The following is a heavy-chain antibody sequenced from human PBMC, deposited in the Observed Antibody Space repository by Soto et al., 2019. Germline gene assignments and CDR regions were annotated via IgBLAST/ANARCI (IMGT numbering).Heavy chain of an antibody. J-gene: IGHJ6*02. D-gene: IGHD6-13*01. CDR1: GGTFSSYA. CDR2: IIPIFGTA. Sequence: QVQLVQSGAEVKKPGSSVKVSCKASGGTFSSYAISWVRQAPGQGLEWMGGIIPIFGTANYAQKFQGRVTITADESTSTAYMELSSLTSEDTAVYYCARASIAAAGTSIYYYYYGMDVWGQGTTVTVSS. V-gene: IGHV1-69*01. CDR3: ARASIAAAGTSIYYYYYGMDV.